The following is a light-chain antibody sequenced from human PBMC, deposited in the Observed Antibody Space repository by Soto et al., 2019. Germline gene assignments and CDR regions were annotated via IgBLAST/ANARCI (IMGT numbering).Light chain of an antibody. CDR3: SSYTTSSTQV. CDR2: DVT. CDR1: SSDIGAYNY. V-gene: IGLV2-14*01. J-gene: IGLJ2*01. Sequence: QSALTQPVSVSGSPGQSIAISCTGTSSDIGAYNYVSWYQQYPGKAPKLIIFDVTNQPSGVSNRFSGSKSGDTASLTISGLQTEDEADYYCSSYTTSSTQVFGGGTKLTVL.